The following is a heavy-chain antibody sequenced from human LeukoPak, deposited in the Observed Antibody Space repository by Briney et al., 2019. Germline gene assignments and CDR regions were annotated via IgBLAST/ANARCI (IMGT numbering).Heavy chain of an antibody. CDR1: GFTFSSYW. Sequence: GGSLRLSCAASGFTFSSYWMSWVRQAPGKGLEWVANIKQDGSEKYYVDSVKGRFTISRDNAKNSLYLQMNSLRAEDTAVYYCARDSEGYDFWSGYIEGDCFDYWGQGTLVTVSS. V-gene: IGHV3-7*01. CDR2: IKQDGSEK. CDR3: ARDSEGYDFWSGYIEGDCFDY. D-gene: IGHD3-3*01. J-gene: IGHJ4*02.